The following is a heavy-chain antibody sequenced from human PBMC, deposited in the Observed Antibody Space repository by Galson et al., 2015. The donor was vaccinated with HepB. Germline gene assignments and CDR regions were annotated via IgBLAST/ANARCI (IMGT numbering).Heavy chain of an antibody. D-gene: IGHD4-17*01. CDR3: AKSPADSDYDEAYYSMDV. CDR2: ISYDETNR. CDR1: GFTFSSYG. V-gene: IGHV3-30*18. J-gene: IGHJ6*01. Sequence: SLRLSCAASGFTFSSYGMHWVRQAPGKGLEWVAVISYDETNRYYTDSVKGRFTISRDNSKNTLYLQMNSLRGEDTAVYYCAKSPADSDYDEAYYSMDVWGQGTTVIVSS.